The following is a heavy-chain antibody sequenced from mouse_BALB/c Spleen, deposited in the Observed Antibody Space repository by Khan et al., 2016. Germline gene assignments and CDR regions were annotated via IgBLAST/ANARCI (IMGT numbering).Heavy chain of an antibody. Sequence: VQLQQSGAELVKPGASVKLSCTASGFNIKDTYMHWVKQRPEQGLEWIGRIDPANGNTKYDPKFQGKATITADKSSKTAYLQLSSLTSEDTAVYYCARSPYDYDVGFAYWGQGTLVTVSA. CDR3: ARSPYDYDVGFAY. D-gene: IGHD2-4*01. CDR1: GFNIKDTY. J-gene: IGHJ3*01. V-gene: IGHV14-3*02. CDR2: IDPANGNT.